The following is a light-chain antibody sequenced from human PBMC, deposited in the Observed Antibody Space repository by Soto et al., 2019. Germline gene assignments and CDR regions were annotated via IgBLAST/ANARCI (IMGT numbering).Light chain of an antibody. CDR3: QQYDWSPRT. V-gene: IGKV3-20*01. CDR2: DAY. J-gene: IGKJ1*01. Sequence: TLSLAPGERATLSCRASQSFRGLLAWYQQKPGQAPRLLIYDAYNRATGIPPRFSGSGSGTDFTLTINRLEPEDFAVYYCQQYDWSPRTFGQGTKVDI. CDR1: QSFRGL.